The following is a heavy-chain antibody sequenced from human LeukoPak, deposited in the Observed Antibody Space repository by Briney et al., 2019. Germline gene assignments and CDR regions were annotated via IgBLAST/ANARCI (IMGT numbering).Heavy chain of an antibody. J-gene: IGHJ4*02. CDR3: AREGYYDCSGYTH. V-gene: IGHV4-59*01. Sequence: SETLSLTCTGPGGSIISYYWSAMRPPPGKELEWIGYIYDRGSTNYTPSVKSRVTISVDTSKNKFSLKLSSVTAADTAVYYCAREGYYDCSGYTHWGQGTLVT. CDR2: IYDRGST. D-gene: IGHD3-22*01. CDR1: GGSIISYY.